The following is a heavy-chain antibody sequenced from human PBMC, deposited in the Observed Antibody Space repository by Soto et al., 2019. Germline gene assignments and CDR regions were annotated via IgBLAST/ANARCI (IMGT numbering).Heavy chain of an antibody. CDR3: ARSYDTSGYYSG. V-gene: IGHV4-34*01. CDR2: INHSGST. J-gene: IGHJ4*02. CDR1: EGSFSDYY. Sequence: SETPSLTCAVHEGSFSDYYWNWIRQPPGKGLEWIGEINHSGSTNYNFNPSLKSRVTISVDTSKNQFSLKLSSVTAADTAVYYCARSYDTSGYYSGWGQGTLVTVSS. D-gene: IGHD3-22*01.